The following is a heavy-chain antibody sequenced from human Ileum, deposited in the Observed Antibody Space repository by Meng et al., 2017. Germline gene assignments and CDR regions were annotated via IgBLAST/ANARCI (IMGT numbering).Heavy chain of an antibody. CDR3: ARGVSAAGLFDN. J-gene: IGHJ4*02. V-gene: IGHV4-39*07. CDR1: GDSVSSSSYF. CDR2: ITYTGNS. Sequence: QLQLQGSGPGLVKPSETLSLTCIVSGDSVSSSSYFWVWMRQPPGKGLEYIGGITYTGNSFFNPSLNPSLKTRLSTSFDTSKNQFSLKVNAVIAADTAVYYCARGVSAAGLFDNWGPGTLVTVSS. D-gene: IGHD2-2*01.